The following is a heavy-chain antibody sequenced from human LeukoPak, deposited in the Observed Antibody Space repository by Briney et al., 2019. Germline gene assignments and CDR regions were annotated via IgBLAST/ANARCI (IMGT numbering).Heavy chain of an antibody. Sequence: GECLKISCKGSGYSFSNYWIGWVRQMPGKGLEWMGIIYIGDSDTRYSPSFQGQVTFSADKSISTAYLQWRSLRASDTAMYYCARLTDIVVVTTTSYLNAFDIWGQGTMVSVSS. D-gene: IGHD2-21*02. J-gene: IGHJ3*02. CDR1: GYSFSNYW. CDR2: IYIGDSDT. CDR3: ARLTDIVVVTTTSYLNAFDI. V-gene: IGHV5-51*01.